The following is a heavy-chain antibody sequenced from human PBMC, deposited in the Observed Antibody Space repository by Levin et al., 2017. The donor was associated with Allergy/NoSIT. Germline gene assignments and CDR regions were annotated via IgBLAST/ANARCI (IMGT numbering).Heavy chain of an antibody. CDR1: GFTFSSYG. CDR2: ISYDGSKK. V-gene: IGHV3-30*18. Sequence: GESLKISCAASGFTFSSYGMHWVRQAPGKGLEWVAVISYDGSKKYYADSVKGRFTISRDNSKNTLYLQMNSLRAEDTAVYYCAKGRGVVTAEYYFDYWGQGTLVTVSS. CDR3: AKGRGVVTAEYYFDY. J-gene: IGHJ4*02. D-gene: IGHD2-21*02.